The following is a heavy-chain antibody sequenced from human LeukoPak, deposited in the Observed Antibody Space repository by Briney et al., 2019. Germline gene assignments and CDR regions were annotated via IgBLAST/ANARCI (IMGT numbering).Heavy chain of an antibody. CDR2: ISAYNGKT. J-gene: IGHJ4*02. V-gene: IGHV1-18*01. CDR3: ARWDRATAATFDY. CDR1: GYTFTNYG. Sequence: ASVTVSCRASGYTFTNYGFNWVRQAPGQGLEWMGWISAYNGKTNYAQKFQGRVTMTTDTATGTAYMELRSLRSDDTAVYYCARWDRATAATFDYWGQGTLVTVSS. D-gene: IGHD6-13*01.